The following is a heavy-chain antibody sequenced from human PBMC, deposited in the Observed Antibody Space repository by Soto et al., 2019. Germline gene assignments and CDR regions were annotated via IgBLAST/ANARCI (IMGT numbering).Heavy chain of an antibody. CDR2: ISAYNGNT. J-gene: IGHJ5*02. CDR3: ARNYYDFSSGYRDWFDP. V-gene: IGHV1-18*04. CDR1: GYTFTSYG. D-gene: IGHD3-3*01. Sequence: ASVKGSWKASGYTFTSYGISWGRQAPGQGLEGMGWISAYNGNTNYARKLQGRVTMTTDTSTSTAYMELRSLRSDDTAVYYCARNYYDFSSGYRDWFDPRGQGTLVTLS.